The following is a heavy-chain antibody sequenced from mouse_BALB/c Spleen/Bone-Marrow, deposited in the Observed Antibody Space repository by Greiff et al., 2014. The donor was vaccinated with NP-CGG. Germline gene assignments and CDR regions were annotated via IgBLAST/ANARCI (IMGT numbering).Heavy chain of an antibody. CDR2: ISDGGSYT. CDR3: ARGSSYFDY. Sequence: EVKLVESGGGLVKPGGSLKLSCAASGFTFSDYYMYWVRQTPEKRLEWVATISDGGSYTYYPDSVKGRFTISRDNAKNNLYLKMSSLKSEDTAMYYCARGSSYFDYWGQGTTLTVSS. V-gene: IGHV5-4*02. J-gene: IGHJ2*01. CDR1: GFTFSDYY. D-gene: IGHD1-1*01.